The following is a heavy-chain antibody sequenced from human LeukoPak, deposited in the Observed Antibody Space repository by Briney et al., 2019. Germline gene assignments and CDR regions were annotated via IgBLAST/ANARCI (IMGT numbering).Heavy chain of an antibody. V-gene: IGHV4-59*01. J-gene: IGHJ4*02. CDR2: IYYSGST. CDR3: ARVIGGYSYGPFDY. D-gene: IGHD5-18*01. CDR1: GGSISSYY. Sequence: SETLSLTCTVSGGSISSYYWSWIRQPPGKGLEWIGYIYYSGSTNYNPSLKSRDTISVDTSKNQFSLKLSSVTAADTAVYYCARVIGGYSYGPFDYWGQGTLVTVSS.